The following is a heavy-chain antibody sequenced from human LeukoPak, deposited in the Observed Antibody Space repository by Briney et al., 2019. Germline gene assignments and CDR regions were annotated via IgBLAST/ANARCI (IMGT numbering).Heavy chain of an antibody. V-gene: IGHV4-39*07. Sequence: SETLSLTCTVSGGSISSSSYYWGWIRQPPGKGLEWIGSIYYSGSTYYNPSLKSRVTISVDTSKNQFSLKLSSVTAADTAVYYCARDRGVSYDSSGYFVRNWYFDLWGRGTLVTVSS. CDR2: IYYSGST. CDR3: ARDRGVSYDSSGYFVRNWYFDL. D-gene: IGHD3-22*01. J-gene: IGHJ2*01. CDR1: GGSISSSSYY.